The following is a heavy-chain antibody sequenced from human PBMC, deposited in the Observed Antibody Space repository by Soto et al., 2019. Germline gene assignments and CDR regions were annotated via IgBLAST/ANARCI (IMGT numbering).Heavy chain of an antibody. D-gene: IGHD3-16*02. CDR1: GFSLSTNGVG. CDR3: AREGAIVPRFFDP. J-gene: IGHJ5*02. Sequence: QITLKESGPTLVKPTETLTLICTFSGFSLSTNGVGVGWIRQPPGKALEWLALIYLNDDKRYSPSLQSRLTITKDTSNNQVAFTRTNLDPVYKATYYGAREGAIVPRFFDPWGQGILVTVSS. V-gene: IGHV2-5*01. CDR2: IYLNDDK.